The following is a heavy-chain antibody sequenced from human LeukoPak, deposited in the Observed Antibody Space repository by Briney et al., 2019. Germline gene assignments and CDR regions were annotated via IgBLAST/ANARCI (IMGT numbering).Heavy chain of an antibody. Sequence: ASVKVSCKASGYTFTSYGISWVRQAPGQGLEGRGWISAYNGNTNYAQKLQGRVTMTTDTSTSTAYMELRSLRSDDTAVYYCARDLWDFWSGYYLDYWGQGTLVTVSS. D-gene: IGHD3-3*01. CDR2: ISAYNGNT. J-gene: IGHJ4*02. CDR1: GYTFTSYG. CDR3: ARDLWDFWSGYYLDY. V-gene: IGHV1-18*01.